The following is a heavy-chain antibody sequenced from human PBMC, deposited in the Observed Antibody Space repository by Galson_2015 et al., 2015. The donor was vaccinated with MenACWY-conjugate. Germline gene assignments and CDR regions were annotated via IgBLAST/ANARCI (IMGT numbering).Heavy chain of an antibody. D-gene: IGHD5-24*01. V-gene: IGHV3-66*01. J-gene: IGHJ4*02. CDR3: ASRWYYFDY. Sequence: KGLEWVSVIYSGGSTYYADSVKGRFTISRDNSKNTLYLQMSSLRAEDTAVYYCASRWYYFDYWGQGTLVTVSS. CDR2: IYSGGST.